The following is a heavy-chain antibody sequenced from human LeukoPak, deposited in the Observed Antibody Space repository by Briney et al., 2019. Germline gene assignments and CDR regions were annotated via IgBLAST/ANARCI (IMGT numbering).Heavy chain of an antibody. CDR3: AKDQFRSYGSFDY. CDR2: ISWNSGSI. CDR1: GFTFDDYA. J-gene: IGHJ4*02. V-gene: IGHV3-9*01. Sequence: GRSLRLSCAASGFTFDDYAMHWVRQAPGKGLEGVSGISWNSGSIGYADSVKGRFTISRDNAKNSLYLQMNSLRAEDTALYYCAKDQFRSYGSFDYWGQGTLVTVSS. D-gene: IGHD5-18*01.